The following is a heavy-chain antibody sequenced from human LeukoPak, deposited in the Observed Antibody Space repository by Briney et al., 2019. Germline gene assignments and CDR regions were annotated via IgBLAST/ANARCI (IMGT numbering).Heavy chain of an antibody. CDR2: VSYSGST. CDR3: ASAQERFYGDYGHKPAFDI. CDR1: GGSISSYY. V-gene: IGHV4-59*08. D-gene: IGHD4-17*01. Sequence: PSETLSLTCTVSGGSISSYYWSWVRQPPGKGLEWIGYVSYSGSTNYNPSLKSRVIISIDTSKNQFSLRLSSVTAADTAVYYCASAQERFYGDYGHKPAFDIWGQGTMVTVSS. J-gene: IGHJ3*02.